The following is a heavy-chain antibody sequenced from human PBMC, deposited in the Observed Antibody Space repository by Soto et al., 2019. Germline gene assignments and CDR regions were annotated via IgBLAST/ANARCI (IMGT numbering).Heavy chain of an antibody. V-gene: IGHV5-10-1*01. CDR1: GYSFAGYW. Sequence: GESLKISCKGSGYSFAGYWITWVRQKPGKGLEWMGRIDPSDSQTYYSPSFRGHVTISVAKSITTVFLQWSSLRASDTAMYYCARQIYDADTGPNFQYYFDSWGQGTPVTVSS. D-gene: IGHD5-18*01. J-gene: IGHJ4*02. CDR2: IDPSDSQT. CDR3: ARQIYDADTGPNFQYYFDS.